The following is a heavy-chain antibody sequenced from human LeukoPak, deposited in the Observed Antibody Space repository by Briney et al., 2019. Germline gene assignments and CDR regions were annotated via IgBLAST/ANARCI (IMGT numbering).Heavy chain of an antibody. CDR3: ARARRPPEARPGYFDL. CDR1: GGSISSGGYY. V-gene: IGHV4-61*08. J-gene: IGHJ2*01. CDR2: IYYSGST. D-gene: IGHD6-6*01. Sequence: PSETLSLTCAVSGGSISSGGYYWSWIRQPPGKGLEWIGYIYYSGSTNYNPSLKSRVTISVDTSKNQFSLKLSSVTAADTAVYYCARARRPPEARPGYFDLWGRGTLVTVSS.